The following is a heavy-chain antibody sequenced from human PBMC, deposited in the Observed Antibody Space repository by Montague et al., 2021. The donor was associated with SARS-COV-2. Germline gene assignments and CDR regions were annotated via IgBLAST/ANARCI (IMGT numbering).Heavy chain of an antibody. D-gene: IGHD6-19*01. CDR1: GGSFSGYY. V-gene: IGHV4-34*01. CDR2: INHSGST. J-gene: IGHJ4*02. Sequence: SETLSLTCAVHGGSFSGYYWSWIRQPPGKGLEWIGEINHSGSTNYNPSLKSRVTISVDTFKNQFSLKLSSVTAADTAVYYCARGSRQWLVRPPHYYYFDYWGQGTLVTVSS. CDR3: ARGSRQWLVRPPHYYYFDY.